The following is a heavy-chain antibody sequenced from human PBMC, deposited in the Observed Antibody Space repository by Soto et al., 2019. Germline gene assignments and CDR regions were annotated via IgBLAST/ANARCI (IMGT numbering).Heavy chain of an antibody. CDR1: GGSISSGGYY. Sequence: QVQLQESGPGLVKPSQTLSLTCTVSGGSISSGGYYWSWIRQHPGKGLEWIGYIYYSGSTYYNPSLKSRVTISVDTSKNQFSLKLSSVTAADTAVYYCARRSSGSYYSPYYFDYWGQGTLVTVSS. CDR3: ARRSSGSYYSPYYFDY. J-gene: IGHJ4*02. V-gene: IGHV4-31*03. CDR2: IYYSGST. D-gene: IGHD3-10*01.